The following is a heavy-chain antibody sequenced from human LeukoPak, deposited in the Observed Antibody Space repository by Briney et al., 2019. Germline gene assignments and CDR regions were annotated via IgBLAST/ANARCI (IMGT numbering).Heavy chain of an antibody. J-gene: IGHJ5*02. CDR3: ARERGYCSSTSCYTRWFDP. V-gene: IGHV1-8*01. CDR1: GYTFTSYD. D-gene: IGHD2-2*02. CDR2: MNLNSGNT. Sequence: ASVKVSCKASGYTFTSYDINWVRQATGQGLEWMGWMNLNSGNTGYAQKFQGRVTMTRNTSISTAYMELSSLRSEDTAVYYCARERGYCSSTSCYTRWFDPWGQGTLVTVSS.